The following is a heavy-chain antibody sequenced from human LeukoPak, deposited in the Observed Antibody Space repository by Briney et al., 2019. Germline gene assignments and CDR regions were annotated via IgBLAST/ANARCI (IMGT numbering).Heavy chain of an antibody. V-gene: IGHV3-23*01. D-gene: IGHD2-15*01. J-gene: IGHJ4*02. Sequence: GGSLRLSCAASGFAFSNHAMSWVRQSPGHGLQWVAVISGGGRTTEYEDFVKGRFTISRDNSKHTLTLQMNSLTVPASAMFFFAKNVVVKRYIDFWGQGTLGTVSS. CDR1: GFAFSNHA. CDR2: ISGGGRTT. CDR3: AKNVVVKRYIDF.